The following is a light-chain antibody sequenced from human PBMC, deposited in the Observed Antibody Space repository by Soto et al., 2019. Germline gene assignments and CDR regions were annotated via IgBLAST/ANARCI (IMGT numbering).Light chain of an antibody. CDR2: EVS. CDR1: SSDVGGYNY. CDR3: SSYAGSNNFV. Sequence: QSALTQPPSASGSPRQSVTISCTGTSSDVGGYNYVSWYQQHPGKAPKLMIYEVSKRPSGVPDRFSGSKSGNTASLTVSGLQAEDEADYYCSSYAGSNNFVFGGGTKLTVL. V-gene: IGLV2-8*01. J-gene: IGLJ2*01.